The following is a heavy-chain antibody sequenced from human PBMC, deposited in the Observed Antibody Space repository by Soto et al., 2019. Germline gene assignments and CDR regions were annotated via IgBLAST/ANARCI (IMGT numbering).Heavy chain of an antibody. Sequence: SETLSLTCTVSGGSISSSSYYWGWIRQPPGKGLEWIGSIYYSGSTYYNPSLKSRVTISVDTSKNQFSLKLSSVTAADTAVYYCARQPNPAAGTNWGQGTLVTVSS. V-gene: IGHV4-39*01. CDR1: GGSISSSSYY. D-gene: IGHD6-13*01. J-gene: IGHJ4*02. CDR3: ARQPNPAAGTN. CDR2: IYYSGST.